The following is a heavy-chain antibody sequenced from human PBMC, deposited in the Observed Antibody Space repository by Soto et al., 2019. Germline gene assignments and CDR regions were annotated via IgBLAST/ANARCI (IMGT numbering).Heavy chain of an antibody. CDR2: TYDSGST. V-gene: IGHV4-59*01. CDR3: ARTYCSGGSCYPGGNWFDP. Sequence: KTMDITRSVFSANIYNYYWSWIRTPPGKGLEWIGYTYDSGSTNYSPSLKSRVTMSVDTSKNQFSLKLNSVTAADTAVYYCARTYCSGGSCYPGGNWFDPWGQGTLVTVSS. CDR1: SANIYNYY. J-gene: IGHJ5*02. D-gene: IGHD2-15*01.